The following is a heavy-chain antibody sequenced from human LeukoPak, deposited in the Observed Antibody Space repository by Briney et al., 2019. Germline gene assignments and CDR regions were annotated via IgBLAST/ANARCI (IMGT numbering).Heavy chain of an antibody. CDR3: AKDWLSTMVRGVIPCYFDY. CDR1: GFTFGSFA. CDR2: FSGSGGST. Sequence: GGPLRLPCAASGFTFGSFAMSGARRPPGKGREGVSAFSGSGGSTYYADSVKGRFTISRDNSKNTLYLQMNSLRAEDTAVYYCAKDWLSTMVRGVIPCYFDYWGQGTLVTVSS. J-gene: IGHJ4*02. D-gene: IGHD3-10*01. V-gene: IGHV3-23*01.